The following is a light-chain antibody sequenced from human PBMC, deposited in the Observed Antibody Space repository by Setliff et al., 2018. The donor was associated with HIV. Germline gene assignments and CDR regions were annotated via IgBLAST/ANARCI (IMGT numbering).Light chain of an antibody. J-gene: IGLJ2*01. CDR1: SSNIGSYN. CDR2: SDN. Sequence: VLTQPPSASGTPGQRVTISCSGSSSNIGSYNVNWYQQLPGTAPKLLIYSDNQRPSGVPDRFSGSKSGTSASLAISGLQSEDEADYYCAAWDDGLNGVVFGGGTK. V-gene: IGLV1-44*01. CDR3: AAWDDGLNGVV.